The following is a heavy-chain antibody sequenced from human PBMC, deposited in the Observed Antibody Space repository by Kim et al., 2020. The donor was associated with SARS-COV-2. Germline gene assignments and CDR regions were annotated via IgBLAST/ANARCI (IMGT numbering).Heavy chain of an antibody. J-gene: IGHJ6*02. D-gene: IGHD3-3*02. Sequence: SETLSLTCTVSGGSISSYYWSWIRQPAGKGLEWIGRIYTSGSTNYNPSLKSRVTMSVDTSKNQFSLKLSSVTAADTAVYYCARDSAAMFGVVNFLYYYYGMDVWGQGTTVTVSS. CDR2: IYTSGST. CDR3: ARDSAAMFGVVNFLYYYYGMDV. CDR1: GGSISSYY. V-gene: IGHV4-4*07.